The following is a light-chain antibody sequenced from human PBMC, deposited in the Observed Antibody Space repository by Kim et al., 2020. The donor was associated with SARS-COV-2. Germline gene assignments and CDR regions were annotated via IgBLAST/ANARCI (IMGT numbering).Light chain of an antibody. CDR1: QSVSSN. Sequence: SPGESATLSCRASQSVSSNLAWYQQRPGRAPRLLIYDGSTRATGIPARFSGSGSGTEFTLTISSLQSEDFAVYFCQQYNDWPPGDTFGQGTKLEI. J-gene: IGKJ2*01. CDR3: QQYNDWPPGDT. V-gene: IGKV3D-15*01. CDR2: DGS.